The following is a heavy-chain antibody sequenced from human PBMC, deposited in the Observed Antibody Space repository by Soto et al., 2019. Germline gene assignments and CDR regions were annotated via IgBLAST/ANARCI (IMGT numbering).Heavy chain of an antibody. CDR1: GGSISSGDYY. D-gene: IGHD2-2*02. Sequence: SETLSLTCTVSGGSISSGDYYWSWIRQPPGKGLEWIGYIYYSGSTYYNPSLKSRVTISVDTSKNQFSLKLSSVTAADTAVYYCARDHTGYNWFDPWGQGTLVTVSS. J-gene: IGHJ5*02. CDR2: IYYSGST. V-gene: IGHV4-30-4*01. CDR3: ARDHTGYNWFDP.